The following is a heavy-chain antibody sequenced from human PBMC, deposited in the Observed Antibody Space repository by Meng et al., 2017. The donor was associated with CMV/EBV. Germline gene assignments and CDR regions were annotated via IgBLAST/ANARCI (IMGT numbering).Heavy chain of an antibody. Sequence: GGSLRLSCAASGFTVSSNYMSWVRQAPGKGLEWVSVIYSGGSTYYADSVKGRFTISRDNSKNTLYLQMNSLRAEDTAVYYCATVSIVVVPAAIGAEYFQHWGQGTLVTVSS. D-gene: IGHD2-2*01. CDR2: IYSGGST. J-gene: IGHJ1*01. CDR3: ATVSIVVVPAAIGAEYFQH. V-gene: IGHV3-53*01. CDR1: GFTVSSNY.